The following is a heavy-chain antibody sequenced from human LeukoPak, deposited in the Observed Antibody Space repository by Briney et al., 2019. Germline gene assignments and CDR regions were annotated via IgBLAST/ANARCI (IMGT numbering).Heavy chain of an antibody. D-gene: IGHD3-16*02. CDR3: ARGGPYDYVWGSYRYRNPGKDDAFDI. Sequence: PSETLSLTYTVSGGSISSYYWSWIRQPPGKGLEWIGYIYYSGSTNYNPSLKSRVTISVDTSKNQFSLKLSSVTAADTAVYYCARGGPYDYVWGSYRYRNPGKDDAFDIWGQGTMVTVSS. V-gene: IGHV4-59*12. CDR2: IYYSGST. J-gene: IGHJ3*02. CDR1: GGSISSYY.